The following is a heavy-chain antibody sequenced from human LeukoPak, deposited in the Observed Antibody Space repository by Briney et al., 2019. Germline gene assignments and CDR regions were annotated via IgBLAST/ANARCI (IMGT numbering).Heavy chain of an antibody. CDR3: ARDNGGNFDY. Sequence: ASVKVSCKASGYTFTGYYMHWVRQAPGQGLEWMGWINPNSGGTNYAQKFQGRATMTRDTSISTAYMELSRLRSDDTAAYYCARDNGGNFDYWGQGTLVTVSS. V-gene: IGHV1-2*02. D-gene: IGHD2-8*01. J-gene: IGHJ4*02. CDR1: GYTFTGYY. CDR2: INPNSGGT.